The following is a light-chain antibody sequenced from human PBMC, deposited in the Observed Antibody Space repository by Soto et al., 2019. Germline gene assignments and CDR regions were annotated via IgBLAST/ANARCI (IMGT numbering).Light chain of an antibody. CDR3: AAWDDGMRAWV. V-gene: IGLV1-44*01. CDR1: YSNIGGNS. Sequence: QPVLTQSPSASATPGQRVTISCSGSYSNIGGNSVNWYQQLPRSAPKLLIYADSQRPSGVPDRFSGSKSGTSASLAISGLQSEDEADYYCAAWDDGMRAWVFGGGTKLTVL. CDR2: ADS. J-gene: IGLJ3*02.